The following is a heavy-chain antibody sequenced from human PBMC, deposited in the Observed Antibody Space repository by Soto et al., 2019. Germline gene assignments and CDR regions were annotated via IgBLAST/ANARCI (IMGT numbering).Heavy chain of an antibody. CDR2: IRNDGSDK. V-gene: IGHV3-33*01. CDR3: ARAPRMAPFDI. J-gene: IGHJ3*02. Sequence: GGSLRLSCAASGFIFSPYGIHWVRQAPGKGLEWVALIRNDGSDKYYAESVTGRFTISRDNSKNTVYLQMNSLRAEDTALYFCARAPRMAPFDIWGQGTMVTISS. CDR1: GFIFSPYG.